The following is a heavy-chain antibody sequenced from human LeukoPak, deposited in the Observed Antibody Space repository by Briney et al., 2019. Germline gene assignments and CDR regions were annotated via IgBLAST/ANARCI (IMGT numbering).Heavy chain of an antibody. Sequence: GESLRISCKGSGYSFTSYWISWVRQMPGKGLEWMGRIDPSDHNTNYSPSFQGHVTISADKSISTAYLQWSSLKASDTAMYYCARHVSQGYCSSTSCYPGTWFDPWGQGTLVAVSS. CDR3: ARHVSQGYCSSTSCYPGTWFDP. V-gene: IGHV5-10-1*01. D-gene: IGHD2-2*01. J-gene: IGHJ5*02. CDR2: IDPSDHNT. CDR1: GYSFTSYW.